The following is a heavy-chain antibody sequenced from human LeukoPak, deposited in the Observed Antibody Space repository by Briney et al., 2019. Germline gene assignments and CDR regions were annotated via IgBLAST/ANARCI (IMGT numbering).Heavy chain of an antibody. D-gene: IGHD3-9*01. CDR2: IKSKTDGGTT. V-gene: IGHV3-15*01. J-gene: IGHJ4*02. CDR3: TTVLYDILTGYQSPPWYYFDY. Sequence: GGSLRLSCAASGFTFSNAWMSWVPQAPGKGLEWVGRIKSKTDGGTTDYAAPVKGRFTISRDDSKNTLYLQMNSLKTEDTAVYYCTTVLYDILTGYQSPPWYYFDYWGQGTLVTVSS. CDR1: GFTFSNAW.